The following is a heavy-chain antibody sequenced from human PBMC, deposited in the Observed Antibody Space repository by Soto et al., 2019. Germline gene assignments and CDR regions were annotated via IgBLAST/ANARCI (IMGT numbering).Heavy chain of an antibody. D-gene: IGHD3-22*01. Sequence: GGSLRLSCAASGFTFSSYGMHWVRQAPGKGLEWVAVISYDGSNKYYADSVKGRFTISRDNSKNTLYLQMNSLRAEDTAVYYCAKDLSPHYYDSSGLDYWGQGTLVTVS. V-gene: IGHV3-30*18. CDR3: AKDLSPHYYDSSGLDY. CDR1: GFTFSSYG. J-gene: IGHJ4*02. CDR2: ISYDGSNK.